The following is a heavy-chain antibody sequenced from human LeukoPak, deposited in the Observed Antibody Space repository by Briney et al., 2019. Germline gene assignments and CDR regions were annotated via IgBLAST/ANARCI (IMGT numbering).Heavy chain of an antibody. CDR2: ISSDGNDK. D-gene: IGHD3-22*01. CDR3: AKAGAYDSSGYYYYLEY. Sequence: PGGSLRLSCAASGFTFSSFGIYWVRQAPGKGLEWVASISSDGNDKFYVDSVEGRFTISRDNSRSTLYLQMDSLRAEDTAVYYCAKAGAYDSSGYYYYLEYWGQGTLVTVSS. CDR1: GFTFSSFG. J-gene: IGHJ4*02. V-gene: IGHV3-30*18.